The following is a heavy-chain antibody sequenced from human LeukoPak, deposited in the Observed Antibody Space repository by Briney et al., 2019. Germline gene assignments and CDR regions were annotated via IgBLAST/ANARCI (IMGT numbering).Heavy chain of an antibody. CDR2: ISGSGLST. D-gene: IGHD4-23*01. CDR1: GFTFSSYA. CDR3: AKEYGGWAPGTAFDI. Sequence: PGGSLRLSCAASGFTFSSYAMTWVRQAPGKGLEWVSAISGSGLSTYYPDSVKGRFTISRDNSKNTPYLQINSLRAEDTAVYYCAKEYGGWAPGTAFDIWGQGTVVTVSS. J-gene: IGHJ3*02. V-gene: IGHV3-23*01.